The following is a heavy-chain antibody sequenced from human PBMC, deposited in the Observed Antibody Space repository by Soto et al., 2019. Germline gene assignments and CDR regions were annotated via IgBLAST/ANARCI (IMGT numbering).Heavy chain of an antibody. CDR3: AHSNFFPLDCSSTSCYPGDFDY. V-gene: IGHV2-5*02. D-gene: IGHD2-2*01. J-gene: IGHJ4*02. Sequence: SGPTLVKPTQTLTLTCTFSGFSLSTSGVGVGWIRQPPGKALEWLALIYWDDDKRYSPSLKSRLTITKDTSKNQVVLTMTTMDPVDTATYYCAHSNFFPLDCSSTSCYPGDFDYWGQGTLVTVSS. CDR1: GFSLSTSGVG. CDR2: IYWDDDK.